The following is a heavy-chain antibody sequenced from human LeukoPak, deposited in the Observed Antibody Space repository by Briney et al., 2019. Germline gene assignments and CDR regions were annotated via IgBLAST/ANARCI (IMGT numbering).Heavy chain of an antibody. J-gene: IGHJ4*02. CDR2: IYSAGST. Sequence: GGSLRLSCAASGFTVSNNYMNWVRQAPGKGLEWVSVIYSAGSTYYADSVKGRFTISRDNSKNMLYLQMNSLRAEDTAVYYCASGYYDSGGYYQFDYWGQGTLVTVSS. CDR1: GFTVSNNY. CDR3: ASGYYDSGGYYQFDY. D-gene: IGHD3-22*01. V-gene: IGHV3-53*01.